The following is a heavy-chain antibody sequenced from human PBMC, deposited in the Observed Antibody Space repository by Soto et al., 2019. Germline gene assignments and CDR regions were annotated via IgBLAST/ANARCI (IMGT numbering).Heavy chain of an antibody. CDR3: ARLGGVLLWFGESPARFDY. Sequence: ASVKVSCKASGYTFTGHYMHWVRQAPGQGLEWMGWINPNSGGTNYAQKFQGRVTMTRDTSISTAYMELSRLRSDDTAVYYCARLGGVLLWFGESPARFDYWGQGTLVTVSS. CDR2: INPNSGGT. J-gene: IGHJ4*02. CDR1: GYTFTGHY. V-gene: IGHV1-2*02. D-gene: IGHD3-10*01.